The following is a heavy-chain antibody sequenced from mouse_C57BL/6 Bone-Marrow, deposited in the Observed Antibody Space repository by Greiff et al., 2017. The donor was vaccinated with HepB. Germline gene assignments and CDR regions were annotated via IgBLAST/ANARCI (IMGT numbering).Heavy chain of an antibody. J-gene: IGHJ3*01. CDR3: ARYGDGSTLFAY. V-gene: IGHV7-3*01. CDR1: GFTFTDYY. CDR2: IRNKANGYTT. D-gene: IGHD1-1*01. Sequence: EVQLKESGGGLVQPGGSLSLSCAASGFTFTDYYMSWVRQPPGKALEWLGFIRNKANGYTTEYSASVKGRFTISRDNSQSILYLQMNALRAEDSATYYCARYGDGSTLFAYWGQGTLVTVSA.